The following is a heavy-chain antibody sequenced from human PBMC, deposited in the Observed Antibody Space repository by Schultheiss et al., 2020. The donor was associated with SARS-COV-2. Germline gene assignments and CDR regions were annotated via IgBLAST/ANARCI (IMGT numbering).Heavy chain of an antibody. Sequence: SETLSLTCAVYGGSFSGYYWSWIRQPPGKGLEWIGEIKHSGSTNYNPSLKSRITISLDTSNNHFSLKLSSVTAADTAVYYCAKQVGAQGSWGQGTLVTVS. CDR2: IKHSGST. CDR3: AKQVGAQGS. D-gene: IGHD1-26*01. V-gene: IGHV4-34*01. J-gene: IGHJ4*02. CDR1: GGSFSGYY.